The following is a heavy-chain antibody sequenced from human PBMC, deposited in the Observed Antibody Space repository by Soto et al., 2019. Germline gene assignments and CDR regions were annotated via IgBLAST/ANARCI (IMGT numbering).Heavy chain of an antibody. Sequence: EVQLLQSGGDLVQPGGSLRLSFRASGFTFKSYVMSRVRQSPGNGLEWVSATSGSGGSTFYADSGRGRFTISRDNSTTRRYLQMIGMSDRCTATGAAAAVGGYGVGGTCRSDGFVYGCQGPL. CDR2: TSGSGGST. CDR1: GFTFKSYV. CDR3: AAVGGYGVGGTCRSDGFVY. V-gene: IGHV3-23*01. D-gene: IGHD2-2*01. J-gene: IGHJ4*02.